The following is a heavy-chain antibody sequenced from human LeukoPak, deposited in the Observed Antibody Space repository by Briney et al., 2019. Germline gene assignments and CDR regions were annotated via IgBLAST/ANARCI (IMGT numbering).Heavy chain of an antibody. D-gene: IGHD3-3*01. V-gene: IGHV3-48*01. J-gene: IGHJ4*02. CDR3: ARAYDFWSGPGGY. CDR1: GFTFKSFS. CDR2: ISSNSGIK. Sequence: GGSLRLSCGGSGFTFKSFSMHWVRQAPGKGLEWVSDISSNSGIKSYADSVKGRFTISRDNAKNSLYLQMNSLRAEDTAVYYCARAYDFWSGPGGYWGQGTLVTVSS.